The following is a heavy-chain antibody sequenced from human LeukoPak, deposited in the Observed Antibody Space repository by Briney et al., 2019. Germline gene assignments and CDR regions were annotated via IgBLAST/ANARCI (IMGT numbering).Heavy chain of an antibody. J-gene: IGHJ4*02. Sequence: SASLSLTCAVYGGSFSGYYWSWIRQPPGKGLEWIGEINHSGSTNYNPSLKSRVTISVDTSKNQFSLKLSSVTAADTAVYYCARGRPRRFIVVVVAATRDLDYWGQGTLVTVSS. CDR2: INHSGST. V-gene: IGHV4-34*01. CDR1: GGSFSGYY. D-gene: IGHD2-15*01. CDR3: ARGRPRRFIVVVVAATRDLDY.